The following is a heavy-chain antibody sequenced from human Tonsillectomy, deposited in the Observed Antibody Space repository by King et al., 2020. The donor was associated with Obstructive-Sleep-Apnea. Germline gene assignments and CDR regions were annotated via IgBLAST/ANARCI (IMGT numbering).Heavy chain of an antibody. J-gene: IGHJ4*02. CDR2: IYHSWNT. CDR1: GYSIASGYY. CDR3: ARDSGTSTTAN. V-gene: IGHV4-38-2*02. Sequence: VQLQESGPGLVKPSETLSLTCTVSGYSIASGYYWGWIRQPPGKGLVWIVRIYHSWNTYYNPSLKSRVTISVDTSKNQFSLKLSSVTAADPAVYYCARDSGTSTTANWGQGTLVTVSS. D-gene: IGHD4-17*01.